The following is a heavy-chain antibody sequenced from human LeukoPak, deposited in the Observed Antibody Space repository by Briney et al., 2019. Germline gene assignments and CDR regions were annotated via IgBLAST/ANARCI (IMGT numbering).Heavy chain of an antibody. D-gene: IGHD6-19*01. Sequence: PGGSLRLSCVASGFIFNKHAMSWVRQAPGKGLEWVAVISYDGGYKYYADSVKGRFNISRDNSKNTLYLQMNSLRAEDTALYYCAKGYSSGWAYSIDYWGQGTLVTVSS. J-gene: IGHJ4*02. CDR2: ISYDGGYK. CDR1: GFIFNKHA. V-gene: IGHV3-30*18. CDR3: AKGYSSGWAYSIDY.